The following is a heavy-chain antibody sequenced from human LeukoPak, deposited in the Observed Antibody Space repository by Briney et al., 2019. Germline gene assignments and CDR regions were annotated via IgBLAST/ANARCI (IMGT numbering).Heavy chain of an antibody. D-gene: IGHD5-12*01. J-gene: IGHJ4*02. V-gene: IGHV3-23*01. CDR3: AKDLYGGHAEEY. CDR2: ISGGGGST. CDR1: GFIFSTYA. Sequence: PGGSLRLSCAASGFIFSTYAVNWVRQAPGKGLEWVSTISGGGGSTYYADSVKGRFTISRDNSKNTLYLQMNSLRAEDTAVYYCAKDLYGGHAEEYWGQGTLVTVSS.